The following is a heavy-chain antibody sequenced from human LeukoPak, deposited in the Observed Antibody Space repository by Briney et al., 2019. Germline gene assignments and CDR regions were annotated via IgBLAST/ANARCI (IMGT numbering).Heavy chain of an antibody. D-gene: IGHD6-19*01. V-gene: IGHV3-30-3*01. J-gene: IGHJ4*02. CDR2: ISYDGSNK. CDR3: ARARIAVAGTGEASYYFDY. Sequence: PGGSLRLSCAASGFTFSSYAMHWVRQAPGKGLEWVAVISYDGSNKYYADSVQGRFTISRDNSKNTLFLQMNSLRAEDTAVYYCARARIAVAGTGEASYYFDYWGQGTLVTVSS. CDR1: GFTFSSYA.